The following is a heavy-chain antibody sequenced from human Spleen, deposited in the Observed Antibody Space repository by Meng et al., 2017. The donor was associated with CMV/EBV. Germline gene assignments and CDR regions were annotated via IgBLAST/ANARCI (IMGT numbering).Heavy chain of an antibody. J-gene: IGHJ6*02. CDR2: VSYDGSNK. D-gene: IGHD2-2*01. V-gene: IGHV3-30*04. CDR3: TREGDIVVVPAPHRRYYYYGMDV. CDR1: GFTFSNYA. Sequence: GESLKISCAASGFTFSNYAMHWVRQAPGKGLEWAAVVSYDGSNKYYADSVKGRFTISRDNSKSSLYLQMNSLRPEDTAVYYCTREGDIVVVPAPHRRYYYYGMDVWGQGTTVTVSS.